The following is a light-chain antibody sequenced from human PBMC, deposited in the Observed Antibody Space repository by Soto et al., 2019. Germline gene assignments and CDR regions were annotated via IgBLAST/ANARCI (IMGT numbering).Light chain of an antibody. CDR2: GNS. J-gene: IGLJ3*02. Sequence: QAVVTQPPSVSGAPGQRVTISCTGSSSNIGAGYDVHWYQQLPGTAPKLLIYGNSNRPSGVPDRFSGSKSGTSASLAITGLQAEDEADYYCQSYDSRLWVFGGGTQLTVL. CDR3: QSYDSRLWV. CDR1: SSNIGAGYD. V-gene: IGLV1-40*01.